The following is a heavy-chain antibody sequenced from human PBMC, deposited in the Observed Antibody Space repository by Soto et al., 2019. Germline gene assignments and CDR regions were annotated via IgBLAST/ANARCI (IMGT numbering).Heavy chain of an antibody. Sequence: ASVKVSCKASGYTFTTFGISWVRQAPGQGLEWMGWTSTNNGDTYYAPRFQGRVTVTKDTSTRSAYMELRSLGSDDTAVYYCGREYCRGGRCYSPDYWGQGTLVTVSS. CDR3: GREYCRGGRCYSPDY. V-gene: IGHV1-18*01. J-gene: IGHJ4*02. CDR2: TSTNNGDT. D-gene: IGHD2-15*01. CDR1: GYTFTTFG.